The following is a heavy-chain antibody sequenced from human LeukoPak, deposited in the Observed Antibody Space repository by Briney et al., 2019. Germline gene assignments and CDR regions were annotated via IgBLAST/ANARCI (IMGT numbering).Heavy chain of an antibody. D-gene: IGHD3-10*01. Sequence: PSETLSLTCTVSGGSISSYYWSWIRQPAGKGLEWIGRIYTSGSTNYNPSLKSRVTMSVDTSKNQFSLKLSSVTAADTAVYYCARAPVGSGSYYPITYYFDYWGQGTLVTVSS. CDR1: GGSISSYY. J-gene: IGHJ4*02. CDR2: IYTSGST. V-gene: IGHV4-4*07. CDR3: ARAPVGSGSYYPITYYFDY.